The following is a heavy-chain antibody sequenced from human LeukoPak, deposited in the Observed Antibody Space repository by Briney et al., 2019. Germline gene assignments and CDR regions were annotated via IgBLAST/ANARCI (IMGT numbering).Heavy chain of an antibody. V-gene: IGHV4-59*08. Sequence: PSETLSLTCTVSGGSISSYYWSWIRQPPGKGLEWIGYIYYSGSTNYNPSLKSRVTISVDTSKNQFSLKLSSVTAADTAVYYCAVNHCSGGSCYLDYWGQGTLVTVSS. CDR3: AVNHCSGGSCYLDY. CDR2: IYYSGST. D-gene: IGHD2-15*01. CDR1: GGSISSYY. J-gene: IGHJ4*02.